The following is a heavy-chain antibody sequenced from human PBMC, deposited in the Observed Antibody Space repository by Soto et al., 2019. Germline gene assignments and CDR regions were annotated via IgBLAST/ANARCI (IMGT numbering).Heavy chain of an antibody. CDR1: GGSISDSSHY. D-gene: IGHD4-17*01. V-gene: IGHV4-39*01. CDR3: ARHFGNYGDWAFDF. CDR2: INYSGRT. Sequence: QVLLQESGPGLVKPSETLSLTCTVSGGSISDSSHYWAWIRQPPGKGLEWIATINYSGRTYYNPSLRSRVTISVDTSSDQFSLNLNSVTAADTAVYYCARHFGNYGDWAFDFWGQGTLVTVSS. J-gene: IGHJ4*02.